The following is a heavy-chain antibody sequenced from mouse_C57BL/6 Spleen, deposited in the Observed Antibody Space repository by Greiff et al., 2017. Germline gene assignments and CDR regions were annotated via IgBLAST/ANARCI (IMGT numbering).Heavy chain of an antibody. J-gene: IGHJ4*01. D-gene: IGHD1-1*01. V-gene: IGHV1-19*01. CDR2: INPYNGGT. CDR3: ARGGYYYGSSSYAMDY. CDR1: GYTFTDYY. Sequence: EVQLQESGPVLVKPGASVKMSCKASGYTFTDYYMNWVKQSHGKSLEWIGVINPYNGGTSYNQKFKGKATLTVDKSSSTAYMELNSLTSEDSAVYYCARGGYYYGSSSYAMDYWGQGTSVTVSS.